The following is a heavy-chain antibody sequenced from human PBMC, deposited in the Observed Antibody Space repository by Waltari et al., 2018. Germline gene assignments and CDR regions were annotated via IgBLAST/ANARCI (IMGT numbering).Heavy chain of an antibody. CDR3: ARDAYGGGSFFDF. Sequence: QVQLVESGGGVVQPGRSLRLSCAASGFSFRSYGMHWVRQAPGKGLEWVAVMWEDGSNEYYADSVKGRYTISRDNSKNTLYLQMNSLIAEDTAVYFCARDAYGGGSFFDFWGQGILVTVSS. V-gene: IGHV3-33*01. CDR2: MWEDGSNE. D-gene: IGHD2-15*01. CDR1: GFSFRSYG. J-gene: IGHJ4*02.